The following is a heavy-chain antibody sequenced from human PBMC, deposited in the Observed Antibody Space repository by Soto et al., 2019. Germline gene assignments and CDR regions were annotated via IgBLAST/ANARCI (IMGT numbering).Heavy chain of an antibody. CDR2: IYNDGKT. J-gene: IGHJ6*02. CDR1: GLPVSTNY. Sequence: PGGSLRLSCAASGLPVSTNYMSWVRQAPGKGLEWVSVIYNDGKTYYADSVKGRFTISRDASKNTLHLQMYSLRDEDTAVYYCVNPLPSGQNYGMDVWGQGTTVTVSS. D-gene: IGHD3-10*01. CDR3: VNPLPSGQNYGMDV. V-gene: IGHV3-53*01.